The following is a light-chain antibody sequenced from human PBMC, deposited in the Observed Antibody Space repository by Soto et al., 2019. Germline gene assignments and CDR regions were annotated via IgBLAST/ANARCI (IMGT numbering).Light chain of an antibody. V-gene: IGKV3-20*01. CDR3: QQYDSSPLT. CDR2: DAY. J-gene: IGKJ4*01. Sequence: EIVLTQSPGTLSLSPGERATLSCRASQSVSSGYLAWYQQKPGQAPRXLXSDAYNRDNGIPDRFSGSGSGTDFTLTISRLEPEDFAVYYCQQYDSSPLTFGGGTKGDSK. CDR1: QSVSSGY.